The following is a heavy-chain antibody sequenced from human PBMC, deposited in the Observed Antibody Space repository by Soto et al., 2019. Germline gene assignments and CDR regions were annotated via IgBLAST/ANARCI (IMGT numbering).Heavy chain of an antibody. V-gene: IGHV4-31*03. CDR3: ARGVTLVRGVIHTPYFDY. Sequence: QVQLQESGPGLVKPSQTLSLTCIVSGGSISSGGYYWSWIRQHPGKGLEWIGYIYYSGSTYYNPSLKSRVTISVDTSKNQFSLKLSSVTAADTAVYYCARGVTLVRGVIHTPYFDYWGQGALVTVSS. J-gene: IGHJ4*02. CDR2: IYYSGST. CDR1: GGSISSGGYY. D-gene: IGHD3-10*01.